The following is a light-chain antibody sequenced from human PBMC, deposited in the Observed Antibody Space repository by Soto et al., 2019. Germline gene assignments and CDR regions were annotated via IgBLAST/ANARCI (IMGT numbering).Light chain of an antibody. J-gene: IGLJ2*01. CDR2: GNN. CDR3: QSFDSRLSGWV. Sequence: QSVLTQPPSVSGAPGQRVTISCTGSSSNIGAGYDVHWYQHLPGTAPKLLVHGNNDRPSGVPDRFSASKSDTSASLGITGLHVEDEADYYCQSFDSRLSGWVFGGGTKLTVL. V-gene: IGLV1-40*01. CDR1: SSNIGAGYD.